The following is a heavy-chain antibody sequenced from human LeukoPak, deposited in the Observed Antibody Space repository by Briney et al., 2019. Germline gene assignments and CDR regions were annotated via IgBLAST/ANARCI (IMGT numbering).Heavy chain of an antibody. Sequence: GASVKVSCKASGYTFTGYYMHWVRQAPGQGLEWMGWINPNSGGTNYAQKFQGRVTMTRDTSISTAYMELSRLRSDDTAVYYCARDPSITMIVVVNRNFDYWGQGTLVTVSS. D-gene: IGHD3-22*01. J-gene: IGHJ4*02. CDR3: ARDPSITMIVVVNRNFDY. V-gene: IGHV1-2*02. CDR1: GYTFTGYY. CDR2: INPNSGGT.